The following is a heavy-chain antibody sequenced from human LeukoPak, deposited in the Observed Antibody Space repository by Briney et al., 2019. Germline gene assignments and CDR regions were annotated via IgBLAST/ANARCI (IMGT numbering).Heavy chain of an antibody. CDR1: GGSISSYY. V-gene: IGHV4-59*01. Sequence: PSETLSLTCSVSGGSISSYYWSWIRQPPGKGLEYIGYIYYSGSTNYSPSLKSRVTISVDTSKDQFSLNLTSVTAADTAVYYCVRLKCISTTCPSRYVMDVWGQGTTVTVSS. CDR3: VRLKCISTTCPSRYVMDV. CDR2: IYYSGST. J-gene: IGHJ6*02. D-gene: IGHD2-2*01.